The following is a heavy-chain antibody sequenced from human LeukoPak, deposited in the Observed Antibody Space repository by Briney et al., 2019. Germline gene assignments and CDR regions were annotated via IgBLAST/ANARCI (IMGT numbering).Heavy chain of an antibody. V-gene: IGHV3-7*04. J-gene: IGHJ4*02. CDR1: GFILSGYW. D-gene: IGHD6-19*01. Sequence: GGSLRLSCAASGFILSGYWMGWVRQAPGKGLEWVANIKPDGSGEYYVDSVKGRFTISRDNARSSLYLQMDSLRADDTAVYYCARGRYNTGWYPDYFDYWGQGTLVAVSS. CDR3: ARGRYNTGWYPDYFDY. CDR2: IKPDGSGE.